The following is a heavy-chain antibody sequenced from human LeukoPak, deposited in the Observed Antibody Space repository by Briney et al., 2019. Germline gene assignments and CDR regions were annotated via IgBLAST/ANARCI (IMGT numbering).Heavy chain of an antibody. D-gene: IGHD3-10*01. V-gene: IGHV1-69*16. J-gene: IGHJ4*02. CDR2: IIPILSTT. Sequence: SVKVSCKASGGTSSRYTISWVRQAPGQGLEWMGGIIPILSTTDYAQKFQGRVTITTDESTSTAYMELSSLRSEDTAVYYCARGLDYYGSGSYYRDYWGQGTLVTVSS. CDR3: ARGLDYYGSGSYYRDY. CDR1: GGTSSRYT.